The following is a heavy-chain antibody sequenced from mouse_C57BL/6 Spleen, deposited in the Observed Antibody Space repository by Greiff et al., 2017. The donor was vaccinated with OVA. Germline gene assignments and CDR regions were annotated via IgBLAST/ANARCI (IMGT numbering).Heavy chain of an antibody. CDR3: ARRDGSSYGY. CDR2: INPNNGGT. Sequence: EVQLQQSGPELVKPGASVKIPCKASGYTFTDYNMDWVKQSHGKSLEWIGDINPNNGGTIYNQKFKGKATLTVDKSSSTAYMELRSLTSEDTAVYYCARRDGSSYGYWGQGTTLTVSS. CDR1: GYTFTDYN. V-gene: IGHV1-18*01. D-gene: IGHD1-1*01. J-gene: IGHJ2*01.